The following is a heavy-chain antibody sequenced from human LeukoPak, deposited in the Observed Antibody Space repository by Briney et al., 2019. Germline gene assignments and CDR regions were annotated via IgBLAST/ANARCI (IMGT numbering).Heavy chain of an antibody. Sequence: ASVKVSCKASGYTFTSYGISWVRQAPGQGLEWMGWISDHNGNTNYAQKLQGRVTMTTDTSTSTAYMELRSLRSDDTAVYYCARDRVGRGSWIFDHWGQGTLVTVSS. J-gene: IGHJ4*02. D-gene: IGHD6-13*01. CDR3: ARDRVGRGSWIFDH. CDR1: GYTFTSYG. V-gene: IGHV1-18*01. CDR2: ISDHNGNT.